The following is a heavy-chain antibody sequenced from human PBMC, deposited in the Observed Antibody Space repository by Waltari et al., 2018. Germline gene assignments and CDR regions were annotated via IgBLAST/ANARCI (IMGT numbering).Heavy chain of an antibody. CDR2: ISYDGSMK. CDR1: GFTFSDYS. V-gene: IGHV3-30*01. Sequence: QVQLVESGGGEVQPGRSLSLSCAVSGFTFSDYSMHWVRQAPGKGLEGVALISYDGSMKKYADSWKGRFTISRDDSKNTLYLQMNSLRAEDTALYYCTRDFNDFWDGGGYWGQGTLVTVSS. CDR3: TRDFNDFWDGGGY. D-gene: IGHD3-3*01. J-gene: IGHJ4*02.